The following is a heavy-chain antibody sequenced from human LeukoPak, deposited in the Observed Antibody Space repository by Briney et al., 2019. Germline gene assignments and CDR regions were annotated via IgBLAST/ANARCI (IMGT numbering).Heavy chain of an antibody. Sequence: SQTLSLTCTVSGGSISSGAYYWSWIRQHPGKGLEWIGYIYYSGSTNYNPSLKSRVTISVDTSKNQFSLKLSSVTAADTAVYYCAREGSSCYYYGMDVWGQGTTVTVSS. J-gene: IGHJ6*02. D-gene: IGHD6-6*01. CDR3: AREGSSCYYYGMDV. V-gene: IGHV4-61*08. CDR2: IYYSGST. CDR1: GGSISSGAYY.